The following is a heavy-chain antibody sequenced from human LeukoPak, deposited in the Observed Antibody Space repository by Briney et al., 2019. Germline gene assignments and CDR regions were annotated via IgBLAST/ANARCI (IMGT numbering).Heavy chain of an antibody. CDR2: IIPIFGTA. J-gene: IGHJ6*02. CDR3: ARDQGGLALATYGMDV. CDR1: GGTFNSYA. V-gene: IGHV1-69*13. Sequence: ASVKVSCKASGGTFNSYAISWVRQAPGQGLEWMGGIIPIFGTANYAQKFQGGVTITADESTSTAYMELSSLRSEDTAVYYCARDQGGLALATYGMDVWGQGTTVTVSS. D-gene: IGHD6-19*01.